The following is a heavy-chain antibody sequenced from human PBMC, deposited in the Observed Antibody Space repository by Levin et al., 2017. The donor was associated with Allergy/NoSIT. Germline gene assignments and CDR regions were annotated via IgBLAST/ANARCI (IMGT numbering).Heavy chain of an antibody. CDR2: ISYDGSNK. CDR3: ARDSVIALYSS. J-gene: IGHJ4*02. CDR1: GFTFSSYA. D-gene: IGHD5-18*01. V-gene: IGHV3-30-3*01. Sequence: GESLKISCAASGFTFSSYAMHWVRQAPGKGLEWVAVISYDGSNKYYADSVKGRFTISRDNSKNTLYLQMNSLRAEDTAVYYCARDSVIALYSSWGQGTLVTVSS.